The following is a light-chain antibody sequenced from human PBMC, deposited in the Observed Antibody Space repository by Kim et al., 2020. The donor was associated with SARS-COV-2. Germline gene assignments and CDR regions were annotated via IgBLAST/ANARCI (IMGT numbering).Light chain of an antibody. V-gene: IGLV3-1*01. CDR3: QAWDSRTVV. CDR2: QDS. Sequence: SYELTQPPSVSVSPGQTASITCSGDKLGDKYACWYQQKPGQSPVVVIHQDSKRPSGIPERFSGSNSGNTATLTISGTQAMDEADYYCQAWDSRTVVFGGGTQLPS. CDR1: KLGDKY. J-gene: IGLJ2*01.